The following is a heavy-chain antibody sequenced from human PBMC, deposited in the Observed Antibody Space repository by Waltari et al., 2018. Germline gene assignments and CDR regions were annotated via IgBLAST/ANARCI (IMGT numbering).Heavy chain of an antibody. CDR1: GGTFSNYP. D-gene: IGHD2-15*01. J-gene: IGHJ6*03. CDR2: IIPISGTP. V-gene: IGHV1-69*12. Sequence: QVHLVQSGAEVRRPGSSVKVSCKTSGGTFSNYPIKCVRQARGRGLEWMGAIIPISGTPNYGKRLQGRVTMTADEDTRTAYMELIGRRSEDSAVYYCAGVVATIVAGEETYSYYYMDVWGKGTTVTISS. CDR3: AGVVATIVAGEETYSYYYMDV.